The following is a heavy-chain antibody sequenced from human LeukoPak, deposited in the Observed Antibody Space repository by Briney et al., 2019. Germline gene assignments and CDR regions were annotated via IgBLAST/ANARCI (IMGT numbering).Heavy chain of an antibody. V-gene: IGHV1-69*13. D-gene: IGHD3-22*01. CDR2: IIPIFGTA. CDR3: ARDRDYYYDSSGYYYGPTFDY. J-gene: IGHJ4*02. Sequence: SVKVSCKASGGTFSSYAISWVRQAPGQGLEWMGGIIPIFGTANYAQKFQGRVTITADESTSTAYMELSSLRSEDTAVYYCARDRDYYYDSSGYYYGPTFDYWGQGTLVTVSS. CDR1: GGTFSSYA.